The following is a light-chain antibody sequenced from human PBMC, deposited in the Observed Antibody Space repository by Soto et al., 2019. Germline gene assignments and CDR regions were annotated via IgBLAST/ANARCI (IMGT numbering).Light chain of an antibody. CDR1: SSDVGGYNY. Sequence: QSALTQPASVSGSPGQSITISCAGTSSDVGGYNYVSWCQQHPGKAPKLMIYDVSNRPSGVSNRFSASKSGNTASLTISGLQAEDEADYYCSSYTSSSTRVFGTGTKVTVL. CDR3: SSYTSSSTRV. J-gene: IGLJ1*01. V-gene: IGLV2-14*03. CDR2: DVS.